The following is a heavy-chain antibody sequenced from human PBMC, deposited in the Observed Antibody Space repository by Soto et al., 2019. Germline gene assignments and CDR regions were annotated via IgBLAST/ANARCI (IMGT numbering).Heavy chain of an antibody. J-gene: IGHJ4*02. CDR2: ISGSGGST. CDR1: GFTFSSYA. D-gene: IGHD2-15*01. V-gene: IGHV3-23*01. Sequence: GGSLRLSCAASGFTFSSYAMSWVRQAPGKGLEWVSAISGSGGSTYYADSVKGRFTISRDNSKNTLYLQMNSLRAEDRAVYYCAKDPETRPGYCSGGSCYDRVHWGQGTLVTVSS. CDR3: AKDPETRPGYCSGGSCYDRVH.